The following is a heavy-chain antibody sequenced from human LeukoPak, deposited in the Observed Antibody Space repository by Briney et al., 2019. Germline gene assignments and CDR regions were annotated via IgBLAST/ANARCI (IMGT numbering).Heavy chain of an antibody. CDR2: ISGSGGGT. V-gene: IGHV3-23*01. Sequence: GGSLRLSCAASGFTFSSYTMSWVRQAPGKGLEWVATISGSGGGTYYADSVKGRFTISRDDSKNTLYLQMNSLRAEDTAVYYCAKDLGRYRNNYFDYWGQGTLVTVSS. D-gene: IGHD1-26*01. J-gene: IGHJ4*02. CDR3: AKDLGRYRNNYFDY. CDR1: GFTFSSYT.